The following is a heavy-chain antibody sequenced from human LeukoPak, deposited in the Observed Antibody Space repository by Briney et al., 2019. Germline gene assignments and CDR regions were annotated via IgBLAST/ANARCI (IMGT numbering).Heavy chain of an antibody. J-gene: IGHJ3*02. D-gene: IGHD6-19*01. CDR1: GFTFSSYA. CDR3: AKDSLQWLDNPPLAFDI. V-gene: IGHV3-23*01. Sequence: GGSLRLSCAASGFTFSSYAMSWVRQAPGKGLEWVSAISGSGGSTYYADSVKGRFTISRDNSKNTLYLQMNSLRAEDTAVYYCAKDSLQWLDNPPLAFDIWGQGTMATVSS. CDR2: ISGSGGST.